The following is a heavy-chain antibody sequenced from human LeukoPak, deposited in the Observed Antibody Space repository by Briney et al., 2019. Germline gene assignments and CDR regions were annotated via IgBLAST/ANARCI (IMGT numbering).Heavy chain of an antibody. V-gene: IGHV4-59*08. Sequence: SETLSLTCTVSGGSISSYYWSWIRQPPGKGLEWIGYIYYSGSTNYNPSLKSRVTISVDTSKNQFSLKLSSVTAADTAVYYCARLANPLGGNWFDPWGQGTLVTVSS. D-gene: IGHD2-15*01. CDR3: ARLANPLGGNWFDP. J-gene: IGHJ5*02. CDR1: GGSISSYY. CDR2: IYYSGST.